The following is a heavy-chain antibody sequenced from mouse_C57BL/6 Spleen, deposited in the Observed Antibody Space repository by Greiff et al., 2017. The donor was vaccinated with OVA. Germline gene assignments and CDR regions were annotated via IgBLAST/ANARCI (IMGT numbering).Heavy chain of an antibody. D-gene: IGHD1-1*01. CDR1: GYTFTDYN. CDR2: INPNNGGT. Sequence: EVKLVESGPELVKPGASVKMSCKASGYTFTDYNMHWVKQSHGKSLEWIGYINPNNGGTSYNQKFKGKATLTVNKSSSTAYMELRSLTSEDSAVYYCARGGSSYYYAMDYWGQGTSVTVSS. J-gene: IGHJ4*01. V-gene: IGHV1-22*01. CDR3: ARGGSSYYYAMDY.